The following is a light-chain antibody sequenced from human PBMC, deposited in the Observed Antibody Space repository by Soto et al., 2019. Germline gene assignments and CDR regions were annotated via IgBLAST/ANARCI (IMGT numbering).Light chain of an antibody. J-gene: IGKJ4*01. Sequence: EIVMPQSPATLSVSPGEKATLSCRASQTVSNNLAWYQQKPGQAPRLLIYFASTRATGIPARFSGSGSGTEFTLTISSLQSVDCAVYYCQQYNQWPLTFGGGTKAETK. V-gene: IGKV3-15*01. CDR1: QTVSNN. CDR2: FAS. CDR3: QQYNQWPLT.